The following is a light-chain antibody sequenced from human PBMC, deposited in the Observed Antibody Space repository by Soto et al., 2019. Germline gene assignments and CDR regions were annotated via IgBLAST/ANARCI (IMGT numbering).Light chain of an antibody. CDR3: MQALQTPPT. V-gene: IGKV2-28*01. CDR1: QSLLHRNGYSY. CDR2: LGS. J-gene: IGKJ1*01. Sequence: VMTQSPLSLPVTPGEPASISCRSSQSLLHRNGYSYLDWYLQKPGQSPQLLIYLGSNRASGVPDRFSGSGSGTDFTLKISRVEAEDVGIYYCMQALQTPPTFGQGTKVEIK.